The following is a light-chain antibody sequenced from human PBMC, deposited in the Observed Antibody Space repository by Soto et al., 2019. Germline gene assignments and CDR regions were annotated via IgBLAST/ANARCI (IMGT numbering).Light chain of an antibody. CDR1: QSVGIN. CDR3: QQYGNLPYT. Sequence: EIVMAQSPDTLSVSPGERATLSCRASQSVGINLAWYQQKPGQAPRILIYGASGRATGIPDRFSGSGSGTDFTLTVSRLEPEDFAVFYCQQYGNLPYTFGQGTKLEI. V-gene: IGKV3-20*01. CDR2: GAS. J-gene: IGKJ2*01.